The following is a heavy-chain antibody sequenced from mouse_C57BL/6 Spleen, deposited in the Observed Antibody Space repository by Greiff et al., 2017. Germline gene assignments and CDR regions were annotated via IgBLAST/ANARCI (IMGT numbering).Heavy chain of an antibody. CDR1: GYAFSSSW. D-gene: IGHD2-3*01. Sequence: VKLQESGPELVKPGASVKISCKASGYAFSSSWMNWVKQRPGKGLEWIGRIYPGDGDTNYNGKFKGKATLTADKSSSTAYMQLSSLTSEDSAVYFCAREGDGYYDYWGQGTTLTVSS. CDR2: IYPGDGDT. V-gene: IGHV1-82*01. J-gene: IGHJ2*01. CDR3: AREGDGYYDY.